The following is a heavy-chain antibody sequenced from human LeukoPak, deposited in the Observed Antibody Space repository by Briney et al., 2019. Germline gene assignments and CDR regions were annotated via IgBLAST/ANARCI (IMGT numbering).Heavy chain of an antibody. J-gene: IGHJ4*02. V-gene: IGHV1-24*01. CDR3: ATGSPSGNYDSSGLDY. CDR1: GYTLTELS. CDR2: FDPEDGET. D-gene: IGHD3-22*01. Sequence: ALVKVSCKVSGYTLTELSMHWVRQAPGKGLEWMGGFDPEDGETIYAQKFQGRVTMTEDTSTDTAYMELSSLRSEDTAVYYCATGSPSGNYDSSGLDYWGQGALVTVSS.